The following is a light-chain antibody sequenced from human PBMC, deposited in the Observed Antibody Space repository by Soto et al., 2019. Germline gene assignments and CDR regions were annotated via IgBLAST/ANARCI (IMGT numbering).Light chain of an antibody. Sequence: QSVLTQPRSVSGSPGQSVTISCTGTSSDVGVYNYVSWYQQHPGKAPKLMIYDVTKRPSGVPDRFSGSKSANTASLTVSGLQAEDEADYYCSSYAGSNNVFGTGTKVTVL. CDR2: DVT. V-gene: IGLV2-11*01. CDR1: SSDVGVYNY. J-gene: IGLJ1*01. CDR3: SSYAGSNNV.